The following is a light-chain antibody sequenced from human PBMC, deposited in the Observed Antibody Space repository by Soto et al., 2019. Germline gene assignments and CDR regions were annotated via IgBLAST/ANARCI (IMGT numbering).Light chain of an antibody. V-gene: IGLV2-14*01. J-gene: IGLJ1*01. Sequence: QSALAQPASVSGSFGQSITISCSGPNTDLGVYGYVSWYQHHPGKAPKLLIYDVNNRPSGISDCFSGSKSGDTASLTISGLQAEDEADYFCFSKISGFVYGFGTGTKLTVL. CDR3: FSKISGFVYG. CDR1: NTDLGVYGY. CDR2: DVN.